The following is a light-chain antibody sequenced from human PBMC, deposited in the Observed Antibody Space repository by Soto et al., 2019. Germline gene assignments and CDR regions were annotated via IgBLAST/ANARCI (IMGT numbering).Light chain of an antibody. Sequence: QSALTQPASVSGSPGQSISISCTGTSSDVAGYNYVSWYQQHPGKAPRLLIYDVVNRPSGVSNRFSGSRSGYTASLTISGLQADDEADYYCSSYTSSSTYVFGTGTKLTVL. V-gene: IGLV2-14*01. CDR3: SSYTSSSTYV. CDR2: DVV. J-gene: IGLJ1*01. CDR1: SSDVAGYNY.